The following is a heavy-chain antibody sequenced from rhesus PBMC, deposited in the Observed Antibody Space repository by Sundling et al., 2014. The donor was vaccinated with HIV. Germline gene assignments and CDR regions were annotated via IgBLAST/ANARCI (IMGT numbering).Heavy chain of an antibody. CDR3: VKVLVVSARNYGLDS. J-gene: IGHJ6*01. V-gene: IGHV3S42*01. CDR2: ININGDST. Sequence: EVQLVESGGGLAKPGGSLRLSCAASGFTFSAYYMYWVRQAPGKGLEWVSAININGDSTSYADSVKGRFTISRDNSKNTLSLQMNSLRTEDTAVYYCVKVLVVSARNYGLDSWGQGVVVTVSS. D-gene: IGHD2-39*02. CDR1: GFTFSAYY.